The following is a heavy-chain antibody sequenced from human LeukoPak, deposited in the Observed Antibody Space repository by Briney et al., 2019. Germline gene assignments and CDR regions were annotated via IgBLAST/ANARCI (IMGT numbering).Heavy chain of an antibody. CDR1: GGSISSGSYY. D-gene: IGHD3-22*01. V-gene: IGHV4-61*02. J-gene: IGHJ5*02. CDR3: ARDLYYCDSSGYYYENWFDP. Sequence: PSQTLSLTCTVSGGSISSGSYYWSWIRQPAGKGLEWIGRIYTSGSTNYNPSLKSRVTISVDTSKNQFSLKLSSVTAADTAVYYCARDLYYCDSSGYYYENWFDPWGQGTLVTVSS. CDR2: IYTSGST.